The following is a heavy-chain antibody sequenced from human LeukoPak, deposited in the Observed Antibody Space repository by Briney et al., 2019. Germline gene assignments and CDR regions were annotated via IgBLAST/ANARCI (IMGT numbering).Heavy chain of an antibody. V-gene: IGHV3-33*01. D-gene: IGHD3-10*01. J-gene: IGHJ5*02. CDR1: GFSLSSHG. CDR3: ARDPRENYYGSGSPDPYNWFDP. Sequence: QPGGYLRLSCAASGFSLSSHGMHWVRQAPGKGLEWVAVIWYDASNKYYADSVKGRFTISRDNSKNTLYLQMNSLRVEDTALYFCARDPRENYYGSGSPDPYNWFDPWGQGTLVTVSS. CDR2: IWYDASNK.